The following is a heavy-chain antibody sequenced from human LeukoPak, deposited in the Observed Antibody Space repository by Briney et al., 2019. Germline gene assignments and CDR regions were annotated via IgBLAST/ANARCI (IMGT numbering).Heavy chain of an antibody. CDR1: GYTFTSYY. D-gene: IGHD2-8*01. J-gene: IGHJ6*02. CDR2: INPSGGST. CDR3: ARSRMVYATYYYYGMDV. Sequence: ASVKVSCKASGYTFTSYYMHWVRQAPGQGLEWMGIINPSGGSTSYAQKFQGRVTMTRDTSTSIVYMELSSLRSEDTAVYYCARSRMVYATYYYYGMDVWGQGTTVTVSS. V-gene: IGHV1-46*01.